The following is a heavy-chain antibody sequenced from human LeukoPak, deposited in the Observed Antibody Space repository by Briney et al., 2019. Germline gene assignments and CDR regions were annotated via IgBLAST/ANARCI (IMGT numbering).Heavy chain of an antibody. CDR2: IYTSGST. V-gene: IGHV4-4*07. Sequence: SETLSLTCTVSGGSISSYYWSWIRQPAGKGLEWIGRIYTSGSTNYNPSLKSRVTMSVDTSKNQFSLKLSSVTAADTAVYYCARDTYCGGDCYPLYYYYYCMDVWGKGTTVTVSS. D-gene: IGHD2-21*01. CDR3: ARDTYCGGDCYPLYYYYYCMDV. J-gene: IGHJ6*03. CDR1: GGSISSYY.